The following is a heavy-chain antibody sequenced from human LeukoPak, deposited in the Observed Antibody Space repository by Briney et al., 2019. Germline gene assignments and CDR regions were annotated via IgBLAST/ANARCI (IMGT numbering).Heavy chain of an antibody. CDR1: GFTFSSYA. Sequence: GGSLRLSCAASGFTFSSYAMHWVRQAPGKGLEWVAVISYDGSNKYYADSVKGRFTISRDNSKNTLYLQMNSLRAEDTAVYYCAGEGEYYDFWKGAFDIWGQGTMVTVSS. V-gene: IGHV3-30-3*01. J-gene: IGHJ3*02. CDR2: ISYDGSNK. D-gene: IGHD3-3*01. CDR3: AGEGEYYDFWKGAFDI.